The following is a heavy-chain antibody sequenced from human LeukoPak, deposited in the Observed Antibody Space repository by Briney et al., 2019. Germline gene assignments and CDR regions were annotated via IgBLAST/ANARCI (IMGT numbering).Heavy chain of an antibody. CDR2: INYSGAT. D-gene: IGHD1-26*01. V-gene: IGHV4-38-2*02. J-gene: IGHJ4*02. CDR1: DNSISSGFY. Sequence: PSETLSLTCTVSDNSISSGFYWGWIRQPPGKGLEWIGSINYSGATYYNPSLKSRVTISVDTSKNQFSLKLSSVTAADTAVYYCASLFSIVGAEAVFGYWGQGTLVTVSS. CDR3: ASLFSIVGAEAVFGY.